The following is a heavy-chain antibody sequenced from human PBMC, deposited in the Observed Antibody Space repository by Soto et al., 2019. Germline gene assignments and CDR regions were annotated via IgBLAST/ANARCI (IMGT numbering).Heavy chain of an antibody. Sequence: GGSLRLSCAASGFTFDDYAMHWVRQAPGKGLEWVSGISWNSGSIGYADSVKGRFTMSRGNAKNSLYRQMNSLRAEDTALYYCAKDPTTLLRFLEWLPSPDAFDIWGQGTMVTVSS. CDR3: AKDPTTLLRFLEWLPSPDAFDI. J-gene: IGHJ3*02. CDR2: ISWNSGSI. V-gene: IGHV3-9*01. D-gene: IGHD3-3*01. CDR1: GFTFDDYA.